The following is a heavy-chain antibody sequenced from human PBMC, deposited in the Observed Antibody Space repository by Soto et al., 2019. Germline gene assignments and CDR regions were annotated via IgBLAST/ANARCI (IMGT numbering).Heavy chain of an antibody. CDR1: GFTFSSYW. D-gene: IGHD1-7*01. J-gene: IGHJ5*02. Sequence: GGSLRLSCAASGFTFSSYWMSWVRQVPGKGLVWVSRINIEGTSATYADSVKGRFTISRDNARNTLFLQMNSLRAEDSAVYYCAAGLLPRISGTTLNPWGQGTLVTVSS. V-gene: IGHV3-74*01. CDR2: INIEGTSA. CDR3: AAGLLPRISGTTLNP.